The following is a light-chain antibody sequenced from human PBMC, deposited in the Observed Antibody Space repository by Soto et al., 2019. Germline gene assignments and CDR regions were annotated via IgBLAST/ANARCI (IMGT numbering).Light chain of an antibody. CDR3: QQYSGY. J-gene: IGKJ2*01. V-gene: IGKV1-5*03. CDR2: KAS. CDR1: QSISSW. Sequence: DIQMTQSPSTLSASVGDRVTITCRASQSISSWLAWYQQKPGKAPKLLIYKASSLESGVPSRFSGSGSGTEFTLTISSLQPDDFATYYCQQYSGYFGQGTKLEIK.